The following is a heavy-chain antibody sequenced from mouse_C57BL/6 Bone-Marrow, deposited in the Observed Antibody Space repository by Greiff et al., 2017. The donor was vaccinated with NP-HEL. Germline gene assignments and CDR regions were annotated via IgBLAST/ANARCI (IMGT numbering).Heavy chain of an antibody. V-gene: IGHV1-72*01. J-gene: IGHJ2*01. CDR3: ARYYYGSGYFDY. D-gene: IGHD1-1*01. Sequence: QVQLQQPGAELVKPGASVKLSCKASGYTFTNYWMHWVKQRPGRGLEWIGRIDPNRGGTKYNEKFKSKATLTVDKPSSTAYMQLSSLTSEDSAVYYWARYYYGSGYFDYWGQGTTLTVSS. CDR2: IDPNRGGT. CDR1: GYTFTNYW.